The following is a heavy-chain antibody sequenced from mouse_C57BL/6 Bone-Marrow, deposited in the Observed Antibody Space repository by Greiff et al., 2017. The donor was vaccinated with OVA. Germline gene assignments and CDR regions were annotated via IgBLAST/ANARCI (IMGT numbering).Heavy chain of an antibody. D-gene: IGHD1-1*01. CDR2: IWSGGST. CDR1: GFSLTSYG. CDR3: ARKGTTTVEAWFAY. Sequence: VQGVESGPGLVQPSQSLSITCTVSGFSLTSYGVHWVRQSPGKGLEWLGVIWSGGSTDYNAAFISRLSISKDNSKSHVFFKMNSLQADDTAIYYCARKGTTTVEAWFAYWGQGTLVTVSA. J-gene: IGHJ3*01. V-gene: IGHV2-2*01.